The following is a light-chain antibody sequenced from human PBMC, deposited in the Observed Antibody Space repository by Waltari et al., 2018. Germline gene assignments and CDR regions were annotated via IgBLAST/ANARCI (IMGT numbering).Light chain of an antibody. Sequence: DIQMTQSPSSLSASVGDRVTITCRASQSISSHLSWYQLKPGKAPKLLIYGASSLQSGVPSRFSGSGSGTDFTLTISSLQPEDFATYYCQQSYSSPRTFGQGTREEIK. CDR3: QQSYSSPRT. J-gene: IGKJ1*01. CDR1: QSISSH. V-gene: IGKV1-39*01. CDR2: GAS.